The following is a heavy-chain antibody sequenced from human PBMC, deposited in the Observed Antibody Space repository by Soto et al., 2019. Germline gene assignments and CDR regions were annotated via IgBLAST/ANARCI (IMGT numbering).Heavy chain of an antibody. V-gene: IGHV4-30-2*01. D-gene: IGHD3-16*01. CDR2: IYHSGST. CDR3: ARLMGYYFDY. Sequence: PSETLSLTCAVSGGSISSGGYSWSWIRQPPGKGLEWIGYIYHSGSTYYNPSLKSRVTISVDRSKNQFSLKLSSVTAADTAVYYCARLMGYYFDYWGQGTLVTVS. CDR1: GGSISSGGYS. J-gene: IGHJ4*02.